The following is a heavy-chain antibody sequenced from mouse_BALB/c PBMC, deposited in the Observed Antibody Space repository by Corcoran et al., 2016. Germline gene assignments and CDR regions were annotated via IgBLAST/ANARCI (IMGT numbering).Heavy chain of an antibody. Sequence: EVQLQQSGPELVKPGASVKISCKASGYSFTGYYMHWVKQSHVKSLEWIGRINPYNGATSYNQNFKDKASLTVDKSSSTAYMELHSLTSGDSAVYYCARSDAGTGFDYWGQGTTLTVSS. V-gene: IGHV1-26*01. J-gene: IGHJ2*01. CDR2: INPYNGAT. CDR3: ARSDAGTGFDY. CDR1: GYSFTGYY. D-gene: IGHD4-1*01.